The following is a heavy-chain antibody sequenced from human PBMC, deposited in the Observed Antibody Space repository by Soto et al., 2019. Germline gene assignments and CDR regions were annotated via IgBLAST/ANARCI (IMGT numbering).Heavy chain of an antibody. D-gene: IGHD3-22*01. CDR1: GGSFNRHT. Sequence: QVQLVQSGAEVRKPGSSVRVSCKASGGSFNRHTISWVRQAPGQGLEWMGGIIPIFGTANHGQKFQGRVTIIADESTSTVYMEVRSLRSDDTAIYYCARGWGYDSTDYYYAYWGQGTLVIVSS. CDR3: ARGWGYDSTDYYYAY. CDR2: IIPIFGTA. J-gene: IGHJ4*02. V-gene: IGHV1-69*01.